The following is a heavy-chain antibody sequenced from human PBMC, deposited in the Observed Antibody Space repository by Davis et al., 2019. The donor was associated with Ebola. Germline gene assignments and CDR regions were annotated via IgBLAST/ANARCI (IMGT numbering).Heavy chain of an antibody. J-gene: IGHJ4*02. CDR3: AKKEKVGSGSPYDLDY. Sequence: PGGSLRLSCAASGFTFSTYVIFWVRQAPGKGLEWVSSFRGSDGNTYYADSVKGRFTISRDTSKNTLYPQMNSLRAEDTAVYYCAKKEKVGSGSPYDLDYWGQGTLVAVSS. CDR1: GFTFSTYV. CDR2: FRGSDGNT. V-gene: IGHV3-23*01. D-gene: IGHD3-10*01.